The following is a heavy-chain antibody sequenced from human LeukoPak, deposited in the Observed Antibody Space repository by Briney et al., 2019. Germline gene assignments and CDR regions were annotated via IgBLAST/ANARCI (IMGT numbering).Heavy chain of an antibody. Sequence: ASVKVSCKASGYTFTSYYMHWVRQAPGQGIEWMGRINPNGGGTKYAQKFQGRATMTRDTSISTAYMELSGLRSDDTAVYYCARDLSSTSNWELDYWGQGTLVTVSS. J-gene: IGHJ4*02. CDR2: INPNGGGT. D-gene: IGHD7-27*01. CDR1: GYTFTSYY. V-gene: IGHV1-2*06. CDR3: ARDLSSTSNWELDY.